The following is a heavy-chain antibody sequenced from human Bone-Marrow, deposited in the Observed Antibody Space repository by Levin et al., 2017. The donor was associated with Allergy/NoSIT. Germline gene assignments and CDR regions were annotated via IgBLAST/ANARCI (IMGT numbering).Heavy chain of an antibody. CDR3: ARDPGYDQGIDS. V-gene: IGHV6-1*01. CDR2: TYYRSQWHN. CDR1: GASVSSNIAA. D-gene: IGHD1-14*01. J-gene: IGHJ4*02. Sequence: PSETLSLTCAISGASVSSNIAAWNWIRQSPSRGLEWLGRTYYRSQWHNDYAASVQGRIAVNPDTSKNQFSLQLTSVTPEDTGVYYCARDPGYDQGIDSWGQGSLVIVSS.